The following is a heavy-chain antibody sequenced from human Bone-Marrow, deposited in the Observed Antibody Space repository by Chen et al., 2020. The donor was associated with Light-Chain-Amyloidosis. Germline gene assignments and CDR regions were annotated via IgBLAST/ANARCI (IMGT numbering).Heavy chain of an antibody. D-gene: IGHD3-16*01. V-gene: IGHV3-23*01. CDR3: AKQMIQGPAFYYNYMDV. CDR1: GCTFSNYA. Sequence: EVQLLDSGGGLVQPGGSLRLSCVASGCTFSNYAMSWVRQAPGKGLEWVASLSGTGGSTYNADSVQGRFTISSDTSKNTLYLQMSSLRVEDTAVYYCAKQMIQGPAFYYNYMDVWGKGTTVTVSS. J-gene: IGHJ6*03. CDR2: LSGTGGST.